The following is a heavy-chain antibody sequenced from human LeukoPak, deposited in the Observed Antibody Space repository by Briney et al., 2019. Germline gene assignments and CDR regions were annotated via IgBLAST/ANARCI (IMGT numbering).Heavy chain of an antibody. CDR2: MNPSSGNT. CDR3: ARGASCTSMTCPEWFDS. CDR1: GYTFSNDD. D-gene: IGHD2-2*01. J-gene: IGHJ5*01. Sequence: ASVRSPGKASGYTFSNDDINRVRQATGQGLEWMGWMNPSSGNTGYAQKFQDRVTTTRNTTISTPYMPLSSLSSEDTAIYYCARGASCTSMTCPEWFDSWG. V-gene: IGHV1-8*01.